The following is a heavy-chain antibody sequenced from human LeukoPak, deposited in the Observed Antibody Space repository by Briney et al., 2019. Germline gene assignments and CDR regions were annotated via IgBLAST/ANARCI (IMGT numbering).Heavy chain of an antibody. V-gene: IGHV4-59*01. CDR1: GGSISSYY. J-gene: IGHJ4*02. CDR2: IYYSGST. CDR3: ARESDFWSGYYSFRLVDY. Sequence: SETLSLTCTVSGGSISSYYWSWIRQPPGKGLEWIGYIYYSGSTNYNPSLKSRVTISVDTSKNQFSLKLSSVTAADTAVYYCARESDFWSGYYSFRLVDYWGQGTLVTVSS. D-gene: IGHD3-3*01.